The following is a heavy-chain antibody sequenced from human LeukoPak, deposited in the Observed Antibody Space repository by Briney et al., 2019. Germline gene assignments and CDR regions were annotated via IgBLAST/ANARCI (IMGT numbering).Heavy chain of an antibody. J-gene: IGHJ6*03. CDR1: GFTFSNYG. D-gene: IGHD1-26*01. CDR2: ISGSGGNI. Sequence: GGSLRLSCAASGFTFSNYGMNWVRQAPGKGLEWVSAISGSGGNIYYADSVKGRFTISRDNSKNTLYLQMNSLRAEDTAAYYCAKISGSSPYYYYYYMDVWGKGTTVTISS. CDR3: AKISGSSPYYYYYYMDV. V-gene: IGHV3-23*01.